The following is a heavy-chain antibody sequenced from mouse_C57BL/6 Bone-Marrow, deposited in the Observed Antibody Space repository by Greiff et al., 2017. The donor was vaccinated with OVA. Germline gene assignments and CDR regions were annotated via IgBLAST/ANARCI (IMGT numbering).Heavy chain of an antibody. CDR3: TTSPHYYGSSYDY. Sequence: EVMLVESGAELVRPGASVKLSCTASGFTIKDDYMHWVKQRPEQGLEWIGWIDPENGDTEYASKFQGKATITADTSSNTAYLQLSSLTSEDTAVYYCTTSPHYYGSSYDYWGQGTTLTVSS. V-gene: IGHV14-4*01. J-gene: IGHJ2*01. CDR1: GFTIKDDY. D-gene: IGHD1-1*01. CDR2: IDPENGDT.